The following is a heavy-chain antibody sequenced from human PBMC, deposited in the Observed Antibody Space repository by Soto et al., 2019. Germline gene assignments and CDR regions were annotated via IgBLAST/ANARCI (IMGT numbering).Heavy chain of an antibody. D-gene: IGHD3-3*01. V-gene: IGHV7-4-1*01. CDR2: INTNTGNP. J-gene: IGHJ4*02. CDR3: AREFNYDYWNGYSSQGYFDN. Sequence: ASVKVSCKASGYTFTSYAMNWVRQAPGQGLEWMGWINTNTGNPTYAQGFTGRFVFSLDTSVSTAYLQICSLKAEDTAVYYCAREFNYDYWNGYSSQGYFDNWGQGTQVTVS. CDR1: GYTFTSYA.